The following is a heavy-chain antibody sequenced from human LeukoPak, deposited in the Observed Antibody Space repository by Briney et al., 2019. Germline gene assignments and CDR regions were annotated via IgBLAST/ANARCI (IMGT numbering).Heavy chain of an antibody. CDR3: ARDGYSYGYTPYYFDY. J-gene: IGHJ4*02. V-gene: IGHV3-33*01. CDR2: IWYDASNK. CDR1: GFIFSNYG. Sequence: PGGSLRLSCAASGFIFSNYGMHWVRQLPGRGLEGVAVIWYDASNKYYADSVKGRFTISRDNSKNTLYLHMNSLRAEDTAVYYCARDGYSYGYTPYYFDYWGQGTLVTVSS. D-gene: IGHD5-18*01.